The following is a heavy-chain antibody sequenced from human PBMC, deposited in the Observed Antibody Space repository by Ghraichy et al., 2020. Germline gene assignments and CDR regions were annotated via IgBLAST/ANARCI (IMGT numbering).Heavy chain of an antibody. CDR1: GFTFSSYA. CDR2: ISGSGGST. Sequence: GESLNISCAASGFTFSSYAMSWVRQAPGKGLEWVSAISGSGGSTYYADSVKGRFTISRDNSKNTLYLQMNSLRAEDTAVYYCAKDRTEMATPSWFDPWGQGTLVTVSS. D-gene: IGHD5-24*01. J-gene: IGHJ5*02. V-gene: IGHV3-23*01. CDR3: AKDRTEMATPSWFDP.